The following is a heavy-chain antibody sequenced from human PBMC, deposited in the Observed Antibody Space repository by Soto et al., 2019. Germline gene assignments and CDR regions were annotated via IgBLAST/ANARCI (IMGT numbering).Heavy chain of an antibody. CDR3: AKSTLTSGWHGMDV. J-gene: IGHJ6*02. Sequence: GGSLRLSCAASGSAFNNYAIGFFRHSACEWLEWVSGISDRGGSTYYADSMTGRFTISRDNSKHTLYLQMNSLRAEDTAVYYCAKSTLTSGWHGMDVWGQGTTVTVSS. V-gene: IGHV3-23*01. D-gene: IGHD6-19*01. CDR1: GSAFNNYA. CDR2: ISDRGGST.